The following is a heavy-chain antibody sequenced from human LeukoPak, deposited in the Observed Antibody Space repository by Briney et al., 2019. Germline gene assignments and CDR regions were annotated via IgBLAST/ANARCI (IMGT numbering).Heavy chain of an antibody. Sequence: PWGSLRLPFAASGFTFSSYAMHWVRQAPGKGLGGVAVISYDGSNKYYADSVKGRFTISRDNSKNTLYLQMNDLRAEDTAVYFCVRGWGSNVYASAFDVWGQGTMVTVSS. CDR3: VRGWGSNVYASAFDV. V-gene: IGHV3-30-3*01. D-gene: IGHD3-16*01. CDR2: ISYDGSNK. CDR1: GFTFSSYA. J-gene: IGHJ3*01.